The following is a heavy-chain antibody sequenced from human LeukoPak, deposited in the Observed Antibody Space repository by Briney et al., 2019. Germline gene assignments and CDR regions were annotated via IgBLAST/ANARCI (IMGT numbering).Heavy chain of an antibody. J-gene: IGHJ3*02. Sequence: GGPLRLSCAASGFTFSSYEMNWVRQAPGKGLEWVSYISSSGSTIYYADSVKGRFTISRDNAKNSLYLQMNSLRAEDTAVYYCARDTPDDAFDIWGQGTMVTVSS. CDR1: GFTFSSYE. CDR3: ARDTPDDAFDI. V-gene: IGHV3-48*03. CDR2: ISSSGSTI.